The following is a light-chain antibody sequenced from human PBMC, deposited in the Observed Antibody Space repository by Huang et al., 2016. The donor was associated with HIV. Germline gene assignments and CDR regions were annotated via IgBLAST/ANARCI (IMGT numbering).Light chain of an antibody. CDR3: QQYYSSPRT. J-gene: IGKJ1*01. V-gene: IGKV4-1*01. CDR1: QSILYSYNKKNY. Sequence: DIVMTQSPDSLAVSLGERATINCKSSQSILYSYNKKNYLAWYQQKPGQPPKLLIYWTATRESRVPDRLSGSGSGTDFTLTISSLQAEDVAIYYCQQYYSSPRTFGQGTRVEIK. CDR2: WTA.